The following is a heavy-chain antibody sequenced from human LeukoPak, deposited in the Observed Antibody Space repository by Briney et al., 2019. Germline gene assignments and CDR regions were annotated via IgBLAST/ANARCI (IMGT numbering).Heavy chain of an antibody. CDR2: MYSGGST. CDR3: ARDRYCSGGSCYGDALDL. D-gene: IGHD2-15*01. CDR1: GFTVRSNY. Sequence: GGSLRLSCTASGFTVRSNYMSWVRQSPRKGLEWVSIMYSGGSTDYADSVKGRFIISRDHPKNTLYLQMNSLRAEDTAVYYCARDRYCSGGSCYGDALDLWGQGTMVTVSS. V-gene: IGHV3-53*01. J-gene: IGHJ3*01.